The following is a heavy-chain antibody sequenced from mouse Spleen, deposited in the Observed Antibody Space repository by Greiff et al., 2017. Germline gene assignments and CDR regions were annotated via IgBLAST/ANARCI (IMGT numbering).Heavy chain of an antibody. CDR1: GFTFSDYG. CDR3: ARGILYYYAFDY. CDR2: ISSGSSTI. D-gene: IGHD1-1*01. V-gene: IGHV5-17*01. Sequence: DVKLVESGGGLVKPGGSLKLSCAASGFTFSDYGMHWVRQAPEKGLEWVAYISSGSSTIYYADTVKGRFTISRDNAKNTLFLQMTSLRSEDTAMYYCARGILYYYAFDYWGQGTTLTVSS. J-gene: IGHJ2*01.